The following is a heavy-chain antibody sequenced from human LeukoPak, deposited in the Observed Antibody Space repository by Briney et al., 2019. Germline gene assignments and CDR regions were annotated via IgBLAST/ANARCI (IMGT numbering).Heavy chain of an antibody. J-gene: IGHJ5*02. D-gene: IGHD6-6*01. CDR2: ISYDGSNK. Sequence: PGESLRLSCAASGFTFSSYAMHWVRQSPGKGLEWVAVISYDGSNKYYADSVKGRFTTSRDNSKNTLYLQMNSLRAEDTAVYYCARSPPGIAARQVNWFDPWGQGTLVTVSS. CDR3: ARSPPGIAARQVNWFDP. CDR1: GFTFSSYA. V-gene: IGHV3-30-3*01.